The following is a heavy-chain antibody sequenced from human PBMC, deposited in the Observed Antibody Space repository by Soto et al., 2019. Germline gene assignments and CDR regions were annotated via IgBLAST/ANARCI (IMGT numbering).Heavy chain of an antibody. D-gene: IGHD4-17*01. Sequence: SETLSLTCTVYGGSLSDYYWTWIRQHPGKGLEWIGYIYYSGSTYYNPSLKSRVTISVDTSKNQFSLKLSSVTAADTAVYYCARNPTVWGQGTLVTVSS. J-gene: IGHJ4*02. CDR2: IYYSGST. CDR1: GGSLSDYY. V-gene: IGHV4-31*03. CDR3: ARNPTV.